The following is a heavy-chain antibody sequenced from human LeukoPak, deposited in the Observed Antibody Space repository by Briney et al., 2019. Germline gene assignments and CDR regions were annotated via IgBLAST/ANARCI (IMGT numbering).Heavy chain of an antibody. Sequence: PSETLSLTCTVSRASISTYYWSWLRQPPGEGLEWIVSIYSSGNSNYNPSLKSRVTMSVDTSKNQFSLRLSSVTAADTAVYYCARKRGGAVSHAWDIWGQGTMVTVST. V-gene: IGHV4-59*13. CDR2: IYSSGNS. J-gene: IGHJ3*02. CDR1: RASISTYY. D-gene: IGHD1-26*01. CDR3: ARKRGGAVSHAWDI.